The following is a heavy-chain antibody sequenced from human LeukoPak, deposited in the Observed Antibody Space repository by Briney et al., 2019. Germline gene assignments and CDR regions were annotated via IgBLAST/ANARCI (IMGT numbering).Heavy chain of an antibody. CDR1: GFTVSSNY. V-gene: IGHV3-53*01. D-gene: IGHD6-19*01. Sequence: GGSLRLSCAASGFTVSSNYMSWVRQAPGKGLEWVSTLYSGGGTFYADSVKGRFSISRDNSKNTLDLHMSNLRAEDTAVYYCARAGGLRIAVAPIDYWGQGTLVTVSS. CDR2: LYSGGGT. CDR3: ARAGGLRIAVAPIDY. J-gene: IGHJ4*02.